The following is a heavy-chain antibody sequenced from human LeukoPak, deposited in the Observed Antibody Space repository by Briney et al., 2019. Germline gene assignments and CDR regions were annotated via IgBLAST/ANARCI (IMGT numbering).Heavy chain of an antibody. D-gene: IGHD4-11*01. CDR1: GGSISSGDYY. CDR2: IHSSGTT. V-gene: IGHV4-30-4*08. Sequence: SETLSLTCTVSGGSISSGDYYWTWIRQSPGKGLEWIGYIHSSGTTYSNPSLRSGVTISVDTSKNQFSLKLNSVTAADTALYYCARRATLTLGYFDYWGQGTLVTVSS. J-gene: IGHJ4*02. CDR3: ARRATLTLGYFDY.